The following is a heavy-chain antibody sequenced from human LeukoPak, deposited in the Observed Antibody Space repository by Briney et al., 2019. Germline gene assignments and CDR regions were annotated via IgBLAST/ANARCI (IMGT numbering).Heavy chain of an antibody. CDR1: GFTFSSYA. CDR3: AKDRDDYGDYVFDY. CDR2: ISGSGHST. Sequence: GGSLRLSCAASGFTFSSYAMSWVRQAPGKRLEWVSGISGSGHSTYYADSVKGRFTISRDNSKNTLYLQMNSLRAEDTAVYYCAKDRDDYGDYVFDYWGQGTLVTVSS. V-gene: IGHV3-23*01. J-gene: IGHJ4*02. D-gene: IGHD4-17*01.